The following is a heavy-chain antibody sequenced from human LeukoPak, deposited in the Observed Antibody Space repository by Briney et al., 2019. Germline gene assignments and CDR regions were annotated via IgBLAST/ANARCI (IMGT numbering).Heavy chain of an antibody. CDR1: GGSFSGYY. Sequence: SETLSLTCAVYGGSFSGYYWSWISQPPGKWLEWNGEINHSGSTNYNPSLKSRVTISVDTSKNQFSLKLSSVTAADTAVYYCARAGRITGTTALFDYWGQGTLVTVFS. CDR3: ARAGRITGTTALFDY. V-gene: IGHV4-34*01. J-gene: IGHJ4*02. D-gene: IGHD1-20*01. CDR2: INHSGST.